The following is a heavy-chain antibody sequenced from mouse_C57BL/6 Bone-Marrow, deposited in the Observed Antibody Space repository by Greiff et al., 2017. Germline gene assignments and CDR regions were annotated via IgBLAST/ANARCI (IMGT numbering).Heavy chain of an antibody. D-gene: IGHD1-1*01. Sequence: EVKLVESGGGLVQPGGSLKLSCAASGFTFSDYYMYWVRQTPEKRLEWVAYISTCGGSTYYPDTVKGRFTITRDNANNTRYLQMRRLKSEDKAMYYCARQRITTFDYWGQGTTLTVSS. CDR1: GFTFSDYY. V-gene: IGHV5-12*01. CDR3: ARQRITTFDY. J-gene: IGHJ2*01. CDR2: ISTCGGST.